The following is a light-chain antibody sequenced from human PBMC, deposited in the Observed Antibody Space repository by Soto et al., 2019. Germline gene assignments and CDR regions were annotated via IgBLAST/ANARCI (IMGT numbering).Light chain of an antibody. Sequence: ENVLTQSPDTLSLSPGERATLSCRAGQSVVNNYLAWYQQKPGQAPRLLMYRASTRATGIAARFSGSGSVTDFTLTISRLEPEDFAVYYCQHDGSTVITFGQGTRLEMK. CDR1: QSVVNNY. J-gene: IGKJ5*01. V-gene: IGKV3-20*01. CDR3: QHDGSTVIT. CDR2: RAS.